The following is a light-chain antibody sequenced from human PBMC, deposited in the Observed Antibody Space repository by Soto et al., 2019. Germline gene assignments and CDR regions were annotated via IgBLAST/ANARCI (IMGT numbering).Light chain of an antibody. Sequence: EIVLTQSPGTLSLSPGERATLSCRASQSVTGSYLAWYQQKPGQAPRLPIYGASTRATGIPDRFSGSGSGTDFTLTISRLEPEDFAVYYCQQYGRSPPKTFGQGTKVEIK. CDR2: GAS. CDR3: QQYGRSPPKT. V-gene: IGKV3-20*01. CDR1: QSVTGSY. J-gene: IGKJ1*01.